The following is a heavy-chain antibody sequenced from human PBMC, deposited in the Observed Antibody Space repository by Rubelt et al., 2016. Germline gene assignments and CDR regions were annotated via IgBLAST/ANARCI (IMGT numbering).Heavy chain of an antibody. V-gene: IGHV4-59*01. CDR1: GGSISGYF. J-gene: IGHJ5*02. CDR2: IYYSGST. D-gene: IGHD1-26*01. CDR3: ARGQRGGIFYGWFDP. Sequence: TVSGGSISGYFWSWIRQPPGKGLEWIGYIYYSGSTNYNSSLKSRVTISVDTSKSQFSLNLSSVTAADTAVYYWARGQRGGIFYGWFDPWGQGTLVTVSS.